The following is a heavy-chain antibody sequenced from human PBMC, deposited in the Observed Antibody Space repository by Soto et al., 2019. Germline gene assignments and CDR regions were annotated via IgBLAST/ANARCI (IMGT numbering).Heavy chain of an antibody. CDR1: GGSISSGGYY. J-gene: IGHJ4*02. Sequence: PSETLSLTCTVSGGSISSGGYYWSWIRQHPGKGLEWIGYIYYSGSTYYNPSLKSRVTISVDTSKNQFSLKLSSVTAADTAVYYCAREVGIAAAGTYAFDYWGQGTLVTVSS. CDR2: IYYSGST. D-gene: IGHD6-13*01. CDR3: AREVGIAAAGTYAFDY. V-gene: IGHV4-31*03.